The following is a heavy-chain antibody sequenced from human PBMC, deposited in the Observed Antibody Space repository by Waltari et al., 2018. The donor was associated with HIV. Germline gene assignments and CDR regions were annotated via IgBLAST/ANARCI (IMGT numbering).Heavy chain of an antibody. D-gene: IGHD3-9*01. Sequence: EVQLLESGGGLEQPGGSLRLACAGSGFTFSSPALSWVRQAPGKGLEWLSAISDIGHYIFYSDSVKGRFTISRDNSRNTLYLQMDSLRVEDTAVYYCAKGGLATGYSFGSWGQGTLVTVSS. V-gene: IGHV3-23*01. J-gene: IGHJ4*02. CDR3: AKGGLATGYSFGS. CDR1: GFTFSSPA. CDR2: ISDIGHYI.